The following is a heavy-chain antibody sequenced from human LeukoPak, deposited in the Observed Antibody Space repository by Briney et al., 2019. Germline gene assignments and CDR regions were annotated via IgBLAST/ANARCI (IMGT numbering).Heavy chain of an antibody. V-gene: IGHV3-20*04. CDR1: GFTFNGYG. CDR3: ARDWGADSSGYRDF. Sequence: GRSLRMSWAASGFTFNGYGMSWVRQAPGKGQNWLCGINWNGGSIGYADSVKGRFTISRDNAKNSLYLQMNSLRGEDTALYYCARDWGADSSGYRDFWGQGTLVTVSS. CDR2: INWNGGSI. J-gene: IGHJ4*02. D-gene: IGHD3-22*01.